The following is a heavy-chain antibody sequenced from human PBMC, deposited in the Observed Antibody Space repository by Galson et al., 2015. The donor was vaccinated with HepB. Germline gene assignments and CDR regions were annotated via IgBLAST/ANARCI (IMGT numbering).Heavy chain of an antibody. CDR3: ARMRGSGSYYNDY. CDR1: GGTFSSYA. Sequence: SVKVSCKASGGTFSSYAISWVRQAPGQGLEWMGRIIPILGIANYAQKFQGRVTITADKSTSTAYMELSSLRSEDTAVYYCARMRGSGSYYNDYWGQGTLVTVSS. V-gene: IGHV1-69*04. CDR2: IIPILGIA. D-gene: IGHD3-10*01. J-gene: IGHJ4*02.